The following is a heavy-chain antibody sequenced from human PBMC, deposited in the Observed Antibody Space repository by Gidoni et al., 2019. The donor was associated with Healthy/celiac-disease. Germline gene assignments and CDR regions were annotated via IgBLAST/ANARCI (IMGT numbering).Heavy chain of an antibody. CDR3: ARSPNYYGSGSYKGY. CDR2: ISSSSSYI. CDR1: GVSFSSYS. Sequence: EGQLVESGGGLVKPWGCMSRSGAASGVSFSSYSMNWVRQAPGKGLEWVSSISSSSSYIYYADSVKGRFTISRDNAKNSLYLQMNSLRAEDTAVYYCARSPNYYGSGSYKGYWGQGTLVTVSS. V-gene: IGHV3-21*01. J-gene: IGHJ4*02. D-gene: IGHD3-10*01.